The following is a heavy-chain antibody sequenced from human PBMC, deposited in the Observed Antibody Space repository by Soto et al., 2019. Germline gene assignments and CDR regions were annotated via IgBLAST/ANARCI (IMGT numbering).Heavy chain of an antibody. Sequence: GASVKVSCKASGYTVTGYYMHWVRQAPGQGLEWMGWINPNSGGTNYAQKFQGRVTMTRDTSISTAYMELSRLRSDDTAVYYCARDPYGGNGFDYWGKGPLVTVS. J-gene: IGHJ4*02. D-gene: IGHD4-17*01. CDR1: GYTVTGYY. CDR3: ARDPYGGNGFDY. CDR2: INPNSGGT. V-gene: IGHV1-2*02.